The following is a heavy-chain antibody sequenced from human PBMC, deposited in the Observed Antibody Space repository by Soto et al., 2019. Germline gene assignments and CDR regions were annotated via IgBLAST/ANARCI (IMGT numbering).Heavy chain of an antibody. J-gene: IGHJ6*02. CDR2: ISAYNGNT. V-gene: IGHV1-18*01. Sequence: QVQLVQSGAEVKKPGPSVKVSCKASGYTFTSYGISWVRQAPGQGLEWMGWISAYNGNTNYEQKLKGRVTMTTDTSTSTAYMELRSLRSDDTAVYYCARQQVSFYYYYCMDVWGQGTTVTVS. CDR3: ARQQVSFYYYYCMDV. CDR1: GYTFTSYG.